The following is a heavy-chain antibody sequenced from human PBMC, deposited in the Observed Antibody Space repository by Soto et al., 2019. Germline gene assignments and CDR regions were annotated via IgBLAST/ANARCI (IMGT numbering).Heavy chain of an antibody. V-gene: IGHV1-69*13. J-gene: IGHJ4*02. Sequence: SVKVSCKASGGTFSSYAISWVRQAPGQGLEWMGGIIPIFGTANYAQKFQGRVTITADESTSTAYMELSSLRSEDTAVYYCARLIYEYCSGGSCLVYYFDYWGQGTLVTVSS. CDR2: IIPIFGTA. D-gene: IGHD2-15*01. CDR1: GGTFSSYA. CDR3: ARLIYEYCSGGSCLVYYFDY.